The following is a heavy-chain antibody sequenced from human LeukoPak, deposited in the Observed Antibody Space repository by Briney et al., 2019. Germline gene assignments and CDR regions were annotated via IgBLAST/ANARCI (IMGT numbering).Heavy chain of an antibody. D-gene: IGHD3-10*01. V-gene: IGHV4-34*01. J-gene: IGHJ6*03. CDR3: ARRGDWYYYYYYMDV. CDR1: GGSFSGYY. Sequence: PSETLSLTCAVYGGSFSGYYWSWIRQPPGKGLEWIGEINHGGSTNYNSSLKSRVTISVDTSKNQFSLKLSSVTAADTAVYYCARRGDWYYYYYYMDVWGKGTTVTVSS. CDR2: INHGGST.